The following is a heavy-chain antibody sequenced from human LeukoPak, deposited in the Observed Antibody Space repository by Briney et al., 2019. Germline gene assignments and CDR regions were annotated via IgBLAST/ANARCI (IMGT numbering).Heavy chain of an antibody. J-gene: IGHJ4*02. CDR1: GGSFSGYY. Sequence: SETLSLTCAVYGGSFSGYYWSWIRQPPGKGLERIGEINHSGSTNYNPSLKSRVTISVHTSKNQFSLKLSSVTAADTAVYYCARGFYDSSGYFDYWGQGTLVTVSS. CDR3: ARGFYDSSGYFDY. D-gene: IGHD3-22*01. CDR2: INHSGST. V-gene: IGHV4-34*01.